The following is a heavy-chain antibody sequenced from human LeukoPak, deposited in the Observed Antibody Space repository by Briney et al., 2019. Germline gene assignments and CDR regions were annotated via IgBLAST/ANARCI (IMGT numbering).Heavy chain of an antibody. J-gene: IGHJ4*02. D-gene: IGHD4-23*01. CDR2: IYYSGSP. CDR1: GGSISSYY. CDR3: AREDDYGGNTLDY. V-gene: IGHV4-59*01. Sequence: SETLSLTCTVSGGSISSYYWSWIRQPPGKGLEWIGYIYYSGSPNYNPSLKSRVTISVDTSKNQFSLKLSSVTAADTAVYYCAREDDYGGNTLDYWGQGTLVTVSS.